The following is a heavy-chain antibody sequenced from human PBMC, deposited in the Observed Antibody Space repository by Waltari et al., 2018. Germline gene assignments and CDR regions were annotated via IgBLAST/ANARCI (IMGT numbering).Heavy chain of an antibody. D-gene: IGHD6-6*01. CDR2: IRAYNGNT. V-gene: IGHV1-18*01. CDR3: ARDVIAAQYYYYYMDV. J-gene: IGHJ6*03. CDR1: GYTFTSYG. Sequence: QLVQSGAEVKKPGASVKVSCKASGYTFTSYGISWVRQAPGQGLEWMGWIRAYNGNTNYAQKLQGRDTMTKDTSTSTAYMELRSLRSDDTAVYYCARDVIAAQYYYYYMDVWGKGTTVTVSS.